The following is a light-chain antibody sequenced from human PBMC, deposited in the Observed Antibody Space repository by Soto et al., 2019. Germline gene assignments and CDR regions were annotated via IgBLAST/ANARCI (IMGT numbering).Light chain of an antibody. CDR2: DAS. Sequence: EIVLTQSPATLSLSPGDRATLSCRASQSVGSSLAWYQQKPGQAPRLLIYDASNRATGIPARFSGSGSGTDFPLTISSLEPGDFAVYYCQQRSNWPPLLTFGGGTTVEIK. V-gene: IGKV3-11*01. J-gene: IGKJ4*01. CDR3: QQRSNWPPLLT. CDR1: QSVGSS.